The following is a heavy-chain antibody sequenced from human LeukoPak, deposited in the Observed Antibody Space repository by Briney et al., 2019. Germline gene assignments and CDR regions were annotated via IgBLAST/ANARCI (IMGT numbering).Heavy chain of an antibody. CDR1: GFSFSNFA. V-gene: IGHV3-30*04. Sequence: PGRSLRLSCAASGFSFSNFAIHWVRQAPGKGLEWLAVISHDGGTKHYADSVKGRFTISRDNSNNSLSLQMNSLSAEDTAVYYCARARGRWHLLPLDFWGQGTLLTVSS. CDR3: ARARGRWHLLPLDF. J-gene: IGHJ4*02. CDR2: ISHDGGTK. D-gene: IGHD1-26*01.